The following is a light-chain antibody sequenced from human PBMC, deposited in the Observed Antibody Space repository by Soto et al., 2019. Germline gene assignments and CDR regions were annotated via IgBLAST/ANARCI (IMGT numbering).Light chain of an antibody. J-gene: IGKJ5*01. Sequence: EIILTQSRGILSLSPGERATLSCRASQSVSSSLAWYQQKPGQAPRLLIYDTSNRATDIPPRFSGSGSGTEFTLTISSLQSEDFAVYYCQQYNNWPPITFGQGTRLEIK. CDR1: QSVSSS. V-gene: IGKV3D-15*01. CDR3: QQYNNWPPIT. CDR2: DTS.